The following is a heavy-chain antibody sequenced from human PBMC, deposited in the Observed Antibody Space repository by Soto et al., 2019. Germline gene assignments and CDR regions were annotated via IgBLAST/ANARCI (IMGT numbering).Heavy chain of an antibody. CDR2: IFSSGST. CDR1: DGSISNYY. CDR3: AWQRRDFDY. V-gene: IGHV4-59*08. Sequence: QVQLQESGPGLVKPSETLSLTCTVSDGSISNYYWSWIRQPPGKGLQWIGYIFSSGSTNYNPSLKSRVTISVDTSKNQFSLNLSSVTAADTAVYYCAWQRRDFDYWGQGSLVTVSS. J-gene: IGHJ4*02.